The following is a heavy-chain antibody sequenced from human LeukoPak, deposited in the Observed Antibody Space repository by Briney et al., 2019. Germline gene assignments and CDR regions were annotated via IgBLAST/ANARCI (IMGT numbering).Heavy chain of an antibody. CDR3: ARDGGRLEVTKTSYYYYGMDV. CDR2: IIPVLGLT. CDR1: GGTFSNYA. Sequence: SVKVSCKASGGTFSNYAIFWVRQAPGQGLEWMGRIIPVLGLTNNAQKFQGRVTITADRSTSTAYMELSSLRSEDTAVYYCARDGGRLEVTKTSYYYYGMDVWGQGTTVIVTS. D-gene: IGHD1-26*01. V-gene: IGHV1-69*04. J-gene: IGHJ6*02.